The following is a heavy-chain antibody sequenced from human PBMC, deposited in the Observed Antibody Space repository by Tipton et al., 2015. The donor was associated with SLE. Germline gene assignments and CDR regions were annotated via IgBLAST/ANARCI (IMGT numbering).Heavy chain of an antibody. V-gene: IGHV3-73*01. J-gene: IGHJ3*02. D-gene: IGHD3-16*01. CDR2: IRSKANNYAT. CDR3: ARLLLGGAFDI. Sequence: SLRLSCAASGFTFSGSAMHWVRQASGKGLEWVGRIRSKANNYATVYAASVKGRFTISRDDSKNTAYLQMSSLKTDDTAVYYCARLLLGGAFDIGGQGTMVTVSS. CDR1: GFTFSGSA.